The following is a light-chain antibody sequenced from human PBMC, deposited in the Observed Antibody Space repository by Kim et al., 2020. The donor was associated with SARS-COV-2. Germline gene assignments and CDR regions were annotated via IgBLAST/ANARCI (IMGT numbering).Light chain of an antibody. CDR3: LQYNSYPRT. Sequence: DIQMTQSPSSLSAFVGDRVIITCRTSQDIGSDLGWCQLRPGKAPKRLIRGASSLLSGVPSRFSGSGSGTEFTLTISSLQPEDFGTYFCLQYNSYPRTFGQGTKVDIK. CDR1: QDIGSD. CDR2: GAS. J-gene: IGKJ1*01. V-gene: IGKV1-17*01.